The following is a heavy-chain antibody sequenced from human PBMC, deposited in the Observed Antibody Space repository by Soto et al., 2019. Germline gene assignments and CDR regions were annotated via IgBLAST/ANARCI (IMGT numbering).Heavy chain of an antibody. J-gene: IGHJ4*02. Sequence: QVQLVQSGAEVKKPGSSVKVYCKASADTFTGYTVTWVRQAPGQGRERVGRVIPIIGASNFAQKFQGRVTISADKSTDTAYMVLPRLTSEDTAVYYCSRSRGSYYSNFDSWGQGTLVTVSS. CDR1: ADTFTGYT. V-gene: IGHV1-69*08. CDR3: SRSRGSYYSNFDS. CDR2: VIPIIGAS. D-gene: IGHD3-10*01.